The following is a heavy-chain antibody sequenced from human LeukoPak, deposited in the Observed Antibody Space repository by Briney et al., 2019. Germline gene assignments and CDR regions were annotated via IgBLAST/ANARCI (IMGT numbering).Heavy chain of an antibody. CDR2: IYHSGST. CDR3: AGGSGSYYNNVDY. J-gene: IGHJ4*02. CDR1: GYSISSGYY. Sequence: PSETLSLTCTVSGYSISSGYYWGWIRQPPGKGLEWIGSIYHSGSTYYNPSLKSRVTISVDTSKNQFSLKLSSVTAADTAVYYCAGGSGSYYNNVDYWGQGTLVTVSS. V-gene: IGHV4-38-2*02. D-gene: IGHD3-10*01.